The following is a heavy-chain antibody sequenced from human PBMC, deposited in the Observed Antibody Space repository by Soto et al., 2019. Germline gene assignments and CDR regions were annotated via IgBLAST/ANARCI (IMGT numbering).Heavy chain of an antibody. D-gene: IGHD3-22*01. CDR2: ISYDGSNK. CDR3: ARGIYDSSGYYYYYYGMDV. J-gene: IGHJ6*02. Sequence: GGSLRLSCAASGFTFSSYAMHWVRQAPGKGREWVAVISYDGSNKYYADSVKGRFTISRDNSKNTLYLQMNSLRAEDTAVYYCARGIYDSSGYYYYYYGMDVWGQGTTVTVSS. V-gene: IGHV3-30-3*01. CDR1: GFTFSSYA.